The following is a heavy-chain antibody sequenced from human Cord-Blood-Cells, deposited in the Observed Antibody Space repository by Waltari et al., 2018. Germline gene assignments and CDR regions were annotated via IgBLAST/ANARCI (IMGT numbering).Heavy chain of an antibody. V-gene: IGHV4-34*01. CDR2: INHSGRT. D-gene: IGHD6-13*01. CDR3: ARGGGIAAAGTYQLNY. J-gene: IGHJ4*02. Sequence: QVQLQQWGAGLLKPSETLSLTCAVYGGSFSGYYWSWIRQPPGKGLEWIGEINHSGRTNYNPSLKSRVTISVDTSKNQFSLKLSSVTAADTAVYYCARGGGIAAAGTYQLNYWGQGTLVTVSS. CDR1: GGSFSGYY.